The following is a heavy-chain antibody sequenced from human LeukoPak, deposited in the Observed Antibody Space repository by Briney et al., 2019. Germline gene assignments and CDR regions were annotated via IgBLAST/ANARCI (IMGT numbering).Heavy chain of an antibody. D-gene: IGHD3-9*01. J-gene: IGHJ6*03. Sequence: SETLSLTCAVYGGSFSGYYWSWIRQPPGKGLEWIGSIYYSGSTYYNPSLKSRVTISVDTSKNQFSLKLSSVTAADTAVYYCARVKYFDWLIGYYYMDVWGKGTTVTVSS. CDR2: IYYSGST. V-gene: IGHV4-34*01. CDR3: ARVKYFDWLIGYYYMDV. CDR1: GGSFSGYY.